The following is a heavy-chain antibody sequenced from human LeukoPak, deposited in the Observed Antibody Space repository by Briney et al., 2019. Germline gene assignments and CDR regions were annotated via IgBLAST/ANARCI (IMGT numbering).Heavy chain of an antibody. CDR2: IYYSGST. CDR1: GGSISSSSYY. Sequence: SETLSLTCTVSGGSISSSSYYWGWIRQPPGKGLEWIGSIYYSGSTYYNPSLKSRVTISVDTSKNQFSLKLSSVTAADTAVYYCARGIVATGPGYWGQGTLVTVSS. CDR3: ARGIVATGPGY. J-gene: IGHJ4*02. D-gene: IGHD5-12*01. V-gene: IGHV4-39*01.